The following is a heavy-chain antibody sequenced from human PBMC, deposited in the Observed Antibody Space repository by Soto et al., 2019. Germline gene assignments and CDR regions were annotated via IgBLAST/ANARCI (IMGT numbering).Heavy chain of an antibody. Sequence: PGGSLRLSCAASGFTFSSYTKHWVRQAPGKGLEWVSSISTSSTYRYIADSVTGRFTISRDNAQNSLYLQMTSLRAEDTAVYYCARDGSGAAANPYFDYWGQGTMVTVSS. J-gene: IGHJ4*02. D-gene: IGHD2-2*01. CDR2: ISTSSTYR. CDR1: GFTFSSYT. V-gene: IGHV3-21*04. CDR3: ARDGSGAAANPYFDY.